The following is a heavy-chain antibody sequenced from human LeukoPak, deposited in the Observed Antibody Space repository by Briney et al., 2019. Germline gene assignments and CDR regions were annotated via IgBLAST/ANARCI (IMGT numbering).Heavy chain of an antibody. CDR3: ARDSGSYLNWFDP. CDR1: GGSISSYY. Sequence: SETLSLTCTVSGGSISSYYWSWIRQPPGKGLEWIGYIYYSGSTNYNPSLKSRVTISVDTSKNQFSLKLSSVTAADTAVYYCARDSGSYLNWFDPWGQGTPVTVSS. V-gene: IGHV4-59*01. CDR2: IYYSGST. D-gene: IGHD1-26*01. J-gene: IGHJ5*02.